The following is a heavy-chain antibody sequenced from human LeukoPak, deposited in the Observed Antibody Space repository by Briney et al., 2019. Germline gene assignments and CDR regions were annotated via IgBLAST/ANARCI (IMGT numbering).Heavy chain of an antibody. V-gene: IGHV3-7*01. D-gene: IGHD3-10*01. CDR3: ARDSPTFGELLNARFDY. J-gene: IGHJ4*02. Sequence: GGSLRLSCSASAFTFSVYWMTWVRQAPGKGLEWVATIKEDGSDKYYVDSVRGRFTISRDNAKNSLYLQMNSLRAEDTAVYYCARDSPTFGELLNARFDYWGQGTLVTVSS. CDR2: IKEDGSDK. CDR1: AFTFSVYW.